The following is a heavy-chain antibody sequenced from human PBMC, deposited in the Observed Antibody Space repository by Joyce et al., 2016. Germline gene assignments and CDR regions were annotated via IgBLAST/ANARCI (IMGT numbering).Heavy chain of an antibody. Sequence: QLQLQESGPGLVKPSQTLSLTCTVSGGSISDSDYSWNWIRQSPGKGLEWIGVIFCSGKPNYTLALRSRIAISLDTSKSQFSLTLSSVTTADTAVYFCARASPPSRNSPYPWSRQLVPRPQQRKFSRGVDVWGPGTTVTVTS. CDR1: GGSISDSDYS. CDR2: IFCSGKP. CDR3: ARASPPSRNSPYPWSRQLVPRPQQRKFSRGVDV. J-gene: IGHJ6*02. D-gene: IGHD1-1*01. V-gene: IGHV4-30-4*01.